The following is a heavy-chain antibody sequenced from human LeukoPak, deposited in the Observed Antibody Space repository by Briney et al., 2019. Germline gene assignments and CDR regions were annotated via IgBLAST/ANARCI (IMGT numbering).Heavy chain of an antibody. CDR2: ISAYNGNT. V-gene: IGHV1-18*01. Sequence: GASVKVSCKASGYTFTSYGISWVRQAPGQGLEWMGWISAYNGNTNYAQKLQGRVTMTTDTSTSTAYTELRSLRSDDTAVYYCARDTNGITMIVVVTDDAFDIWGQGTMVTVSS. D-gene: IGHD3-22*01. CDR3: ARDTNGITMIVVVTDDAFDI. CDR1: GYTFTSYG. J-gene: IGHJ3*02.